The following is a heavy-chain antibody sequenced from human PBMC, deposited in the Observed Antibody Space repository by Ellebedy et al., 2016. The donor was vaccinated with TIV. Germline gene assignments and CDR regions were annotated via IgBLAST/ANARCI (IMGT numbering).Heavy chain of an antibody. CDR2: IWSDGTTK. J-gene: IGHJ4*02. CDR3: AREIIYGGYYFDY. CDR1: GFTFSSYG. Sequence: GGSLRLXXAASGFTFSSYGMHWVRQAPGKGLEWVAVIWSDGTTKYYSDSVKGRFTISRDNSKNTLYLQMNSLRAEDTAVYYCAREIIYGGYYFDYWGQGTLVTVSS. V-gene: IGHV3-33*01. D-gene: IGHD4-23*01.